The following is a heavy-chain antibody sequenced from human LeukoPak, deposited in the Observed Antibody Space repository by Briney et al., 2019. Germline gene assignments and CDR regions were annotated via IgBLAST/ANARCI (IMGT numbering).Heavy chain of an antibody. Sequence: SETLSLTCTVSGGSISSGGYYWSWIRQHPGKGLEWIGYIYYSGSTYYNPPLKSRVTISVDTSKNQFSLKLSSVTAADTAVYYCARAPLGWSTQYYFDYWGQGTLVTVSS. J-gene: IGHJ4*02. D-gene: IGHD2-15*01. V-gene: IGHV4-31*03. CDR2: IYYSGST. CDR3: ARAPLGWSTQYYFDY. CDR1: GGSISSGGYY.